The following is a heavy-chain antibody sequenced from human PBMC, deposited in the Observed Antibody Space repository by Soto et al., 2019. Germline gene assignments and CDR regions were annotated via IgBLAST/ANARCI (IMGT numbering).Heavy chain of an antibody. Sequence: SSETLSLTCTVSGGSIRTYYWSWIRQPPGRGLEWIGYISYSGTTNYNPSLKSRVTISLDASKNQFSLRLSSVTAADTAVYYCARDNGDFDYWGQGTRVTVSS. D-gene: IGHD2-8*01. CDR3: ARDNGDFDY. CDR1: GGSIRTYY. V-gene: IGHV4-59*01. CDR2: ISYSGTT. J-gene: IGHJ4*02.